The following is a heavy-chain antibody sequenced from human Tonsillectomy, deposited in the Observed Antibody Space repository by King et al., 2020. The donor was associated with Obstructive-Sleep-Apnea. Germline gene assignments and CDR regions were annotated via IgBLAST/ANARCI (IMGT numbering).Heavy chain of an antibody. J-gene: IGHJ4*02. CDR1: GYSISSGYY. V-gene: IGHV4-38-2*02. CDR3: AGLEPIVGGDY. D-gene: IGHD1-26*01. CDR2: IYHSGST. Sequence: QVQLQESGPGLVKPSETLSLTCTVFGYSISSGYYWGWIRQPPGKGLEWIGSIYHSGSTYYNPSLKSRVTILVDTSKNQFSLKLSSVTAADTAVYYCAGLEPIVGGDYWGQGTLVTVSS.